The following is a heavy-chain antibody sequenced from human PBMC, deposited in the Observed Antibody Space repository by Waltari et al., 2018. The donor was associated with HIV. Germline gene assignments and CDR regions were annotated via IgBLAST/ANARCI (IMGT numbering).Heavy chain of an antibody. J-gene: IGHJ6*02. D-gene: IGHD2-15*01. CDR2: SSSYI. CDR3: ARDRTRYCSGGSCSKEGQNYYYYGMDV. V-gene: IGHV3-21*01. Sequence: SSSYIYYADSVKGRFTISRDNAKNSLYLQMNSLRAEDTAVYYCARDRTRYCSGGSCSKEGQNYYYYGMDVWGQGTTVTVSS.